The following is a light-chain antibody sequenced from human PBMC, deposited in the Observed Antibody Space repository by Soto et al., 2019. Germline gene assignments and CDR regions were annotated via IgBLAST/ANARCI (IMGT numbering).Light chain of an antibody. V-gene: IGKV3-20*01. CDR3: QQYDKSAWM. CDR1: QSLSSNY. Sequence: IVLTQSPGTLSLSPGERATLSCRASQSLSSNYLAWYQQKSGQAPRLLIYDAVTRATGIPDRFSGSGSGTDFSLTISRREPEDSAVYYLQQYDKSAWMCGHRNKVEIK. J-gene: IGKJ1*01. CDR2: DAV.